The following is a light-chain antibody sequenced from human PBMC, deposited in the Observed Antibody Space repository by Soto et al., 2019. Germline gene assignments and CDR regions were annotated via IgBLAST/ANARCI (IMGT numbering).Light chain of an antibody. CDR2: ENN. J-gene: IGLJ1*01. CDR3: GTWDNSLSVLYV. Sequence: QAVVTQPPSVSAAPGQKVTISCSGRSSNIGNNYVSWYQHLPGTAPKLLIYENNKRPSGIPDRFSGSKSGTSATLGITGLQTGDEADYYCGTWDNSLSVLYVFGTGTKLTVL. CDR1: SSNIGNNY. V-gene: IGLV1-51*02.